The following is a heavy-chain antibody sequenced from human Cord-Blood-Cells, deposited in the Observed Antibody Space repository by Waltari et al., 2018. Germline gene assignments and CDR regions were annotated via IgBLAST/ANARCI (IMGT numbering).Heavy chain of an antibody. J-gene: IGHJ3*02. V-gene: IGHV4-34*01. Sequence: QVQLQQWGAGLLNPSETLSAPCAVYGGSFSGYSRSWLRQPPGKGLEWIGEINHSGSTNYNPSLKSRVTISVDTSKNQFSLKLSSVTAADTAVYYCARRGYSYGYDAFDIWGQGTMVTVSS. CDR1: GGSFSGYS. CDR3: ARRGYSYGYDAFDI. D-gene: IGHD5-18*01. CDR2: INHSGST.